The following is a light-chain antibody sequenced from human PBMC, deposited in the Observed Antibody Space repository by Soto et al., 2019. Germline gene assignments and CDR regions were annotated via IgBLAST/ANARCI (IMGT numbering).Light chain of an antibody. CDR2: LTS. J-gene: IGKJ2*01. CDR3: MQGIHIPYT. CDR1: QSLLHSNGNNY. Sequence: DIVMTQSPLSLPVTPGEPASISCRSSQSLLHSNGNNYLDWYLQKPGQSPQLLIYLTSYRASGVPDRFSGPGSGTYFTLKIKRVQAEDVVVYYCMQGIHIPYTFGQGNKLEI. V-gene: IGKV2-28*01.